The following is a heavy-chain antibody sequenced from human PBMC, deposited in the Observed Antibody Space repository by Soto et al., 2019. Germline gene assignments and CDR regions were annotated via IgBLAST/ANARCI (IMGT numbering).Heavy chain of an antibody. V-gene: IGHV4-31*03. CDR2: IYYSGST. Sequence: QVQLQESGPGLVKPSQTLSLTCTVSGGSLSSGGYYWSWIRQHPGKGLEWIGYIYYSGSTYFNPSLKSRVTISVDTSKNQFSLKLSFVTAADTAVYYCAGCEQLVHGWFDPWGQGTLVTVSS. J-gene: IGHJ5*02. CDR1: GGSLSSGGYY. CDR3: AGCEQLVHGWFDP. D-gene: IGHD6-13*01.